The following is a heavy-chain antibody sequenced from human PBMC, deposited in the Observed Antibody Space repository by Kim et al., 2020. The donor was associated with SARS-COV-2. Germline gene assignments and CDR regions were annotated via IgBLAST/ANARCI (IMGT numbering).Heavy chain of an antibody. D-gene: IGHD5-12*01. J-gene: IGHJ5*02. Sequence: GGSLRLSCAASGFTFSSYWMSWVRQAPGKGLEWVANIKQDGSEKYYVDSVKGRFTISRDNAKNSLYLQMNSLRAEDTAVYYCARGGGYDSGWFDPWGQGTLVTVSS. V-gene: IGHV3-7*01. CDR1: GFTFSSYW. CDR2: IKQDGSEK. CDR3: ARGGGYDSGWFDP.